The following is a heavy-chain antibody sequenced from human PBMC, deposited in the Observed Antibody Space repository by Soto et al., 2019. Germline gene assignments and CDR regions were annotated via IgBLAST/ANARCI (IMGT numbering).Heavy chain of an antibody. CDR3: ARDQRYYGSGSYYSDS. D-gene: IGHD3-10*01. Sequence: QVQLVQSGPEVKKPGASVKVSCKTSGYVYISYGISWVRQAPGHGLEWVGWISAYTGKADYAQKFQGRVTMTTETSTSTAFLELRSLRSDDTAVYYCARDQRYYGSGSYYSDSWGQGTLVTVYS. J-gene: IGHJ4*02. CDR2: ISAYTGKA. CDR1: GYVYISYG. V-gene: IGHV1-18*04.